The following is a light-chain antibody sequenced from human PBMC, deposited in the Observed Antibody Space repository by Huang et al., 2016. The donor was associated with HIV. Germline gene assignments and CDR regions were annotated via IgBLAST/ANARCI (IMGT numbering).Light chain of an antibody. J-gene: IGKJ2*01. CDR2: GAS. V-gene: IGKV3-15*01. Sequence: EIVMPQSPATLYVSPGERVTLSGRASHSVSSNLAWYQQKRGQSPRLLIYGASTRATGIPVRFSGRGSGTEFTLTISSLQSEDFAVYSCQQYNNWPPGDTFGQGTKLEIK. CDR3: QQYNNWPPGDT. CDR1: HSVSSN.